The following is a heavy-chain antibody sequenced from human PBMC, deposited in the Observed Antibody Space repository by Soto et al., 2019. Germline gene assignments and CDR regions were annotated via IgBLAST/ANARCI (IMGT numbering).Heavy chain of an antibody. CDR1: GYTFISHG. V-gene: IGHV1-18*04. CDR3: VRDIAAGTKGDLLTNCFHP. Sequence: QVRLVQSGVEVQKPGASVKVSCKASGYTFISHGISWVRQAPGQGLEWLGWIGVHTGDTKSGRSVEGRLTLTADTSTDTAYVELGSLGSDDTAVYYCVRDIAAGTKGDLLTNCFHPWGKGTLIIVSS. CDR2: IGVHTGDT. D-gene: IGHD4-17*01. J-gene: IGHJ5*02.